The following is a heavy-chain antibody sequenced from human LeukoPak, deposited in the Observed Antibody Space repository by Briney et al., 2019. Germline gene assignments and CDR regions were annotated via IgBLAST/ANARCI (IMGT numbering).Heavy chain of an antibody. CDR1: GGSISSSSYY. J-gene: IGHJ5*02. Sequence: PSETLSLTCTVSGGSISSSSYYWGWIRQPPGKGLEWIGSIYYSGSTYYNPSLKSRVTISVDTSKNQFSLKLSSVTAADTAVYYCARHGRANYYGSGSYRPSYNWFDPWGQGTLVTVSS. CDR3: ARHGRANYYGSGSYRPSYNWFDP. V-gene: IGHV4-39*01. D-gene: IGHD3-10*01. CDR2: IYYSGST.